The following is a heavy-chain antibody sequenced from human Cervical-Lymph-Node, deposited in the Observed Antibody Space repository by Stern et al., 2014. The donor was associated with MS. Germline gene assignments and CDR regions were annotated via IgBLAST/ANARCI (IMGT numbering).Heavy chain of an antibody. Sequence: QVQLLQPGAEVKKPGASVKVSCKVSGSTLTDLSIHWVRQAPGKGLEWMGNFDPEDGETVYAQTFQGRVSMTEDTSTDTAYMEVRSLRSDDTAVYYCATSPTVTDPADNWGQGTLVTVSS. V-gene: IGHV1-24*01. J-gene: IGHJ4*02. CDR3: ATSPTVTDPADN. D-gene: IGHD4-17*01. CDR1: GSTLTDLS. CDR2: FDPEDGET.